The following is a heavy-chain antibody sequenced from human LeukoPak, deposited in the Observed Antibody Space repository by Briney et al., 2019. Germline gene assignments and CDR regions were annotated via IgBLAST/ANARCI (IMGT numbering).Heavy chain of an antibody. Sequence: ASVKVSCKASGYTFTSYGISWVRQAPGQGLEWMGLINPPGTNTNYAQKFRGRVTMTRDTSTTTVYMELSSLRSEDTAVYYCAREESGGYFDYWGQGTLVTVSS. CDR3: AREESGGYFDY. D-gene: IGHD2-8*02. CDR1: GYTFTSYG. J-gene: IGHJ4*02. V-gene: IGHV1-18*01. CDR2: INPPGTNT.